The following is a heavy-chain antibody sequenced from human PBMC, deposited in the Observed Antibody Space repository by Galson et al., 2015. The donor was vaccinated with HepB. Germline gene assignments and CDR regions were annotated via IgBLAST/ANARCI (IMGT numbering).Heavy chain of an antibody. CDR2: ISGSGGST. V-gene: IGHV3-23*01. CDR1: GFTFSSYA. Sequence: SLRLSCAASGFTFSSYAMSWVRQAPGKGLEWVSAISGSGGSTYYADSVKGRFTISRDNSKNTLYLQMNSLRAEDTAVYYCAKGYYDGSGYYWDVDYGMDVWGQGTTVTVSS. J-gene: IGHJ6*02. CDR3: AKGYYDGSGYYWDVDYGMDV. D-gene: IGHD3-22*01.